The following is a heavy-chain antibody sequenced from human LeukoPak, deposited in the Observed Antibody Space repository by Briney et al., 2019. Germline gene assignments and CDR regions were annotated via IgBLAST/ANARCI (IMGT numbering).Heavy chain of an antibody. CDR1: GDSISSGGYY. D-gene: IGHD1-26*01. CDR3: ARVGLYSGSYYFDY. Sequence: PSETLSLTCTVSGDSISSGGYYWSWIRQPPGKGLEWIGYIHHSGSTYYNPSLKSRVTISVDGSKNQFSLKLNSVTAADTAVYYCARVGLYSGSYYFDYWGQGTLVTVSS. J-gene: IGHJ4*02. V-gene: IGHV4-30-2*01. CDR2: IHHSGST.